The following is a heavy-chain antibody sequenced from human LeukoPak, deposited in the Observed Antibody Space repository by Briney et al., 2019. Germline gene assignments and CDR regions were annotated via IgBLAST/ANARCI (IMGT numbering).Heavy chain of an antibody. J-gene: IGHJ2*01. D-gene: IGHD6-19*01. CDR1: GFTFSSYA. CDR2: ISGGGGST. V-gene: IGHV3-23*01. CDR3: AKEKGRIAVAQPTSYFDL. Sequence: GGSLRLSCAASGFTFSSYAMSWVRQAPGKGLEWVSAISGGGGSTYYADSVKGRFTISRDNSKNTLYLQMNSLRAEDTAVYYCAKEKGRIAVAQPTSYFDLWGRGTLVTVSS.